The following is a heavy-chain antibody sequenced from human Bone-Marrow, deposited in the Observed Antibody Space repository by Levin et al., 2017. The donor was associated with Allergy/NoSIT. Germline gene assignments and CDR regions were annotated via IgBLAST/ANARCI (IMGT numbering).Heavy chain of an antibody. V-gene: IGHV4-39*01. CDR1: GGSISSSSYY. Sequence: SQTLSLTCTVSGGSISSSSYYWGWIRQPPGKGLEWIGSIYYSGSTYYNPSLKSRVTISVDTSKNQFSLKLSSVTAADTAVYYCTSIDPDYWGQGTLVTVSS. CDR2: IYYSGST. CDR3: TSIDPDY. J-gene: IGHJ4*02.